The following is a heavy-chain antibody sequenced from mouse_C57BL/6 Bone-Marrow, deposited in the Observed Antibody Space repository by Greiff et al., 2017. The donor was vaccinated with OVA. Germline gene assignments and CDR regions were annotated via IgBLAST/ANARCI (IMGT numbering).Heavy chain of an antibody. Sequence: EVKLVESGGDLVKPGGSLKLSCAASGFTFSSYGMSWVRQTPDKRLEWVATISSGGSYTSYPDSVKGRFTISRDNAKNTLYLQMSSLKSEDTAMYYCARRLSSYFDYWGQGTTLTVSS. J-gene: IGHJ2*01. CDR2: ISSGGSYT. CDR3: ARRLSSYFDY. CDR1: GFTFSSYG. V-gene: IGHV5-6*02.